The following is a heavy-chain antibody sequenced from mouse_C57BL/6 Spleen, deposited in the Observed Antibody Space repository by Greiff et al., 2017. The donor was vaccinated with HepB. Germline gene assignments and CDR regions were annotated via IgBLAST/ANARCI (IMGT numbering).Heavy chain of an antibody. Sequence: EVQLQESGPELVKPGASVKISCKASGYSFTDYNMNWVKQSNGKSLEWIGVINPNYGTTSYNQKFKGKATLTVDQSSSTAYMQLNSLTSEDSAVYYCARFGDYDVEDYFDYWGQGTTLTVSS. V-gene: IGHV1-39*01. J-gene: IGHJ2*01. CDR3: ARFGDYDVEDYFDY. CDR2: INPNYGTT. D-gene: IGHD2-4*01. CDR1: GYSFTDYN.